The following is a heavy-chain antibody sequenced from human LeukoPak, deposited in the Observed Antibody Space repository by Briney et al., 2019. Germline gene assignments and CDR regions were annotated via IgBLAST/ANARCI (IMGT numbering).Heavy chain of an antibody. V-gene: IGHV3-30-3*01. CDR3: GGTRPRKNYDILTGHQKLNWFDP. CDR1: GFTFSSYA. D-gene: IGHD3-9*01. Sequence: GGSLRLSCAASGFTFSSYAMHWVRQAPGKGLEWVAVISYDGSNKYYADSVKGRFTISRDNSKNTLYLQMNSLRAEDTAVYYCGGTRPRKNYDILTGHQKLNWFDPWGQGTLVTVSS. J-gene: IGHJ5*02. CDR2: ISYDGSNK.